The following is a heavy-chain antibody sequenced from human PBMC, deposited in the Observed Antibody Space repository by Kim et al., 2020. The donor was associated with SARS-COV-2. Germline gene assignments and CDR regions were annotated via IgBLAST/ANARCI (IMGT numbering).Heavy chain of an antibody. V-gene: IGHV4-39*01. CDR1: GGSLSSSSYY. J-gene: IGHJ6*03. CDR2: TYYSGNT. D-gene: IGHD6-19*01. Sequence: SETLSLTCTVSGGSLSSSSYYWGWIRQPPGKGLEWIGTTYYSGNTYYNPSLKSRVTISVDTSKNQFSLKLGSVTAADTAVYYCARHKRYSSGWYVAFYYYYMDVWGKGPPVTVSS. CDR3: ARHKRYSSGWYVAFYYYYMDV.